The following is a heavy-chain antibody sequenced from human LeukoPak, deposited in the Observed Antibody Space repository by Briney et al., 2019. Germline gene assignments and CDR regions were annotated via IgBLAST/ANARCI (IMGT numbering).Heavy chain of an antibody. J-gene: IGHJ4*02. V-gene: IGHV1-46*01. CDR3: SRGPSASDWFVFGGPY. Sequence: ASVKVSFKASGYTFTSYFMHWVRQASGQGLEWMGIINPSGGSTTYAQKFQGRVTMTRDTSTSTVYMELRSLRSEDTAVYYCSRGPSASDWFVFGGPYWGQGTLVTVSS. CDR2: INPSGGST. D-gene: IGHD3-9*01. CDR1: GYTFTSYF.